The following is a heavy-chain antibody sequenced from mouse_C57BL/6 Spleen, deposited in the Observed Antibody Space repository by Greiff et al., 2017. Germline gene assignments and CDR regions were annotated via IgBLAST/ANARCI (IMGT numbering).Heavy chain of an antibody. Sequence: QVQLQQPGAELVRPGSSVKLSCKASGYTFTSYWMDWVKQRPGQGLEWIGNIYPSDSETHYNQKFKDKATLTVDKSSSTAYMQLIRLTSEDSAVYCRARAVYYYGSSSSWYFDVWGTGATGTVSS. J-gene: IGHJ1*03. CDR2: IYPSDSET. CDR3: ARAVYYYGSSSSWYFDV. CDR1: GYTFTSYW. V-gene: IGHV1-61*01. D-gene: IGHD1-1*01.